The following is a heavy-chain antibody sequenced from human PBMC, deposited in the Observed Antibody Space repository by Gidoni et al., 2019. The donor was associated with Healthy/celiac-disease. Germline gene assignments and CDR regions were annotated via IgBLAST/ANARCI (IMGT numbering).Heavy chain of an antibody. CDR2: IYYSGST. CDR3: ARTHDYDFWSGGMAWFDP. D-gene: IGHD3-3*01. V-gene: IGHV4-39*01. Sequence: QLPLQESGPGLVKPSETLSLTCTVSGGSISSSSYYWGWIRQPPGKGLEWIGSIYYSGSTYYNPSIKSRVTISVDTSKNQFSLKLSSVTAADTAVYYCARTHDYDFWSGGMAWFDPWGQGTLVTVSS. CDR1: GGSISSSSYY. J-gene: IGHJ5*02.